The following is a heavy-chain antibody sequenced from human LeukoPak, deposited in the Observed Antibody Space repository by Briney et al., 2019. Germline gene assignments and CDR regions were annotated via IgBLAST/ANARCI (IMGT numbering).Heavy chain of an antibody. J-gene: IGHJ6*02. D-gene: IGHD3-16*01. CDR2: ISGSGGST. Sequence: GGSLRLSCAASGFTFSSYAMSWVRQAPGKGLEWVSAISGSGGSTYYADSVKGRFTISRDNSKNTLYLQMNSLRAEDTAVYYCANRPRTYYDYVWGSRYGMDVWGQGTTVTVSS. CDR1: GFTFSSYA. V-gene: IGHV3-23*01. CDR3: ANRPRTYYDYVWGSRYGMDV.